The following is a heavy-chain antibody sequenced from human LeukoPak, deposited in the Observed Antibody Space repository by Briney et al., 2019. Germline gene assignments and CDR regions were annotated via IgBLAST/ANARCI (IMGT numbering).Heavy chain of an antibody. CDR2: IKQDGSEK. V-gene: IGHV3-7*01. CDR3: ARAPWIQLWPYYFDY. CDR1: GFTFSSYW. J-gene: IGHJ4*02. Sequence: PGGSLRLSCAASGFTFSSYWMSWVRQAPGKGLEWVANIKQDGSEKYYVDSVKGRFTMSRDNAKNSLYLQMNSLRAEDTAVYYCARAPWIQLWPYYFDYWGQGTLVTVSS. D-gene: IGHD5-18*01.